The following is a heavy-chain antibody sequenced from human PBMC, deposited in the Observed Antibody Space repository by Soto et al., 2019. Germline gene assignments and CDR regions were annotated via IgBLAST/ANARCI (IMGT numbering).Heavy chain of an antibody. CDR3: ARDAPGCSGGSCFDF. J-gene: IGHJ4*02. V-gene: IGHV3-48*02. Sequence: EVQLVESGGGLVQPGGSLRLSCAASGFTFSSYSMNWVRQAPGKGLEWVSYINSGSSTIYYADSVKGRFTISRDNAKNSLYLQMNSLRDEDTAVYYCARDAPGCSGGSCFDFWGQGTLVTVSS. CDR2: INSGSSTI. D-gene: IGHD2-15*01. CDR1: GFTFSSYS.